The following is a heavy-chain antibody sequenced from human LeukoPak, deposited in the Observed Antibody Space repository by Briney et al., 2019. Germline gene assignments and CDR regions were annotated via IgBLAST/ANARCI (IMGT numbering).Heavy chain of an antibody. CDR1: GFTFSDYV. J-gene: IGHJ4*02. V-gene: IGHV3-30-3*01. D-gene: IGHD5-24*01. CDR2: ISYDGSKN. CDR3: AKGKDGFNYEDY. Sequence: QTGGSLRLSCAASGFTFSDYVMHWVRQAPGKGLEWVAVISYDGSKNYYADSVKSRFTISRDNSKNTLYLQLNTLRAEDTAVYYCAKGKDGFNYEDYWGQGTLVTVSS.